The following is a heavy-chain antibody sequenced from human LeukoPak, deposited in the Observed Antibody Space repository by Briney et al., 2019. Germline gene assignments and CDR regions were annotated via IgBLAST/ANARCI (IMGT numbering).Heavy chain of an antibody. CDR3: AKDVYGDSSLRY. CDR1: GFTFSSYG. V-gene: IGHV3-30*18. D-gene: IGHD4-17*01. Sequence: GGSLRLSCAASGFTFSSYGMHWVRQAPGKGLEWVAVISYDGSNKYYADSVKGRFTISRDNSKNTLYLQMNSLRAEDTAVYYCAKDVYGDSSLRYWGQGTLVTVSS. CDR2: ISYDGSNK. J-gene: IGHJ4*02.